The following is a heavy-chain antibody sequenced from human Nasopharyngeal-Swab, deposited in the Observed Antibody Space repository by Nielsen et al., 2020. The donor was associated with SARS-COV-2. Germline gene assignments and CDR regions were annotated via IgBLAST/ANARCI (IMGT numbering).Heavy chain of an antibody. V-gene: IGHV3-7*01. CDR1: GFTFSSYW. J-gene: IGHJ4*02. Sequence: GESLKISCAASGFTFSSYWMSWVRQAPGTGLEWVANIKQDGSEKYYVDSVKGRFTISRDNAKNSLYLQMNSLRAEDTAVYYCARVGSSSWYFDYWGQGTLVTVSS. CDR3: ARVGSSSWYFDY. D-gene: IGHD6-13*01. CDR2: IKQDGSEK.